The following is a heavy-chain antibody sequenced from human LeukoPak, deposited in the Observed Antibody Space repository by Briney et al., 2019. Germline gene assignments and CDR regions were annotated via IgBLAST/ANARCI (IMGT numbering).Heavy chain of an antibody. CDR2: IYYSGST. D-gene: IGHD3-22*01. CDR3: ARGATYYYDSSGYYLGCFDP. V-gene: IGHV4-39*07. Sequence: SSYAMAWVRQAPGKGLEWIGSIYYSGSTYSKPSLKSRVSISVDTSKNQLSLKLSSVTAADTAVYYCARGATYYYDSSGYYLGCFDPWGQGSLVTVSS. J-gene: IGHJ5*02. CDR1: SSYA.